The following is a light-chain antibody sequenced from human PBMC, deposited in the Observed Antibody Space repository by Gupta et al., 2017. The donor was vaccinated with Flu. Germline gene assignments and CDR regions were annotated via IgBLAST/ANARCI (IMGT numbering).Light chain of an antibody. V-gene: IGLV2-14*01. Sequence: QPALTQPASVSGSPGQSITIPCTGTSSDVGGYNSVSWYQHHPGKAPKLMIYDVSDRPSGVSNRFSGSKSGNTASLTISGLQADDAADYYCSSYGSSSTLVFGGGTKLTVL. J-gene: IGLJ3*02. CDR2: DVS. CDR1: SSDVGGYNS. CDR3: SSYGSSSTLV.